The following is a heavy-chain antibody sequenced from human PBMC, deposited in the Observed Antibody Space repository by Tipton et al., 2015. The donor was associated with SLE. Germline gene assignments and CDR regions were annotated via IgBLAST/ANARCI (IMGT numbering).Heavy chain of an antibody. J-gene: IGHJ6*02. Sequence: TLSLTCTVSGDSITSTPYFWAWIRQPPGKGLEWIGTIYYNAYTYYNPSLESRVTISVDTSKNQFSLRLTSVTAADTAVYYCARGRQGMEVFTMDVWGPGTTVTVSS. V-gene: IGHV4-39*07. CDR3: ARGRQGMEVFTMDV. CDR1: GDSITSTPYF. D-gene: IGHD1-14*01. CDR2: IYYNAYT.